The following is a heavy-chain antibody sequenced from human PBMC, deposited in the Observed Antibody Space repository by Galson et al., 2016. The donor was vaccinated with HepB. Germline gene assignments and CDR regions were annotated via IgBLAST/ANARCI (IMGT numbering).Heavy chain of an antibody. V-gene: IGHV6-1*01. J-gene: IGHJ4*02. CDR1: WDSVSSNAAA. CDR3: ASSRDSSGWFLFDF. D-gene: IGHD6-19*01. CDR2: TCYRSSCDN. Sequence: CAISWDSVSSNAAAWIWIRQSPPTGREWLGRTCYRSSCDNENAVAVKGRISIDADTSKNQFSLQLNSVTPEDTAVYYFASSRDSSGWFLFDFWGQGILVTVSS.